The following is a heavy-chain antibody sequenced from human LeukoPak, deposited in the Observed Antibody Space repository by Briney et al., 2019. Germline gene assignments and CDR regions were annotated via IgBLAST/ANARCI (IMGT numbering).Heavy chain of an antibody. Sequence: ASVKVSCKASGYTFTSYGISWVRQASGQGLEWMGWISAYNGNTNYAQKLQGRVTMTTDTSTSTAYMELRSLRSDDTAVYYCAIYVLGGWFDPWGQGTLVTVSS. D-gene: IGHD3-3*02. CDR2: ISAYNGNT. V-gene: IGHV1-18*01. CDR1: GYTFTSYG. J-gene: IGHJ5*02. CDR3: AIYVLGGWFDP.